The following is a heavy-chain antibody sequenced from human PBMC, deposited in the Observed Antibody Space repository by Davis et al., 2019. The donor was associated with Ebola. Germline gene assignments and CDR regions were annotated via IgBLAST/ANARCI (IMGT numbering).Heavy chain of an antibody. Sequence: AASVKVSCKASGGTFSSYAISWVRQAPGQGLEWMGRIIPILGIANYAQKLQGRVTMTTDTSTSTAYMELRSLRSDDTAVYYCARKGVSGELDYWGQGTLVIVSS. J-gene: IGHJ4*02. V-gene: IGHV1-69*04. CDR1: GGTFSSYA. CDR2: IIPILGIA. CDR3: ARKGVSGELDY. D-gene: IGHD3-10*01.